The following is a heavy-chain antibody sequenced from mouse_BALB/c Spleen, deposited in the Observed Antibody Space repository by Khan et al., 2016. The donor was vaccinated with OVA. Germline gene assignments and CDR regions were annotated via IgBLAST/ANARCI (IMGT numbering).Heavy chain of an antibody. Sequence: QVQLKQSGPGLVQPSQSLSITCTVSGFSLTTYGVHWVRQSPGKGLEWLGVIWSGGSTDYNAAFISRLSISKDSSKSQVFFKMNSLQVNDTALYSCARNYDYNEDLAYWGQGTLVTVSA. D-gene: IGHD2-4*01. J-gene: IGHJ3*01. V-gene: IGHV2-2*02. CDR2: IWSGGST. CDR1: GFSLTTYG. CDR3: ARNYDYNEDLAY.